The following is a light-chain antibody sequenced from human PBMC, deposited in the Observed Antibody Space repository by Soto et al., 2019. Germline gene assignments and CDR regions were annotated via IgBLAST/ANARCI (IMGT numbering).Light chain of an antibody. J-gene: IGKJ5*01. Sequence: EIVMTQSPATVSVCRLEIGRPCCMASQSVSSNLAWYQQKPGQAPRLLIYGASTRATGIPARSSGSGSGTEFTLTISSLQSEDFAVYCCQQYYNWPPITFGQGTRLEI. CDR1: QSVSSN. CDR2: GAS. CDR3: QQYYNWPPIT. V-gene: IGKV3-15*01.